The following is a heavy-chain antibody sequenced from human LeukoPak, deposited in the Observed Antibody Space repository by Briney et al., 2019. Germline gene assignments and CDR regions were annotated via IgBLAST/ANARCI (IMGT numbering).Heavy chain of an antibody. Sequence: KRGESLKISCKGSGYSFTSYWIGWVRQMPGKGLEWMGIIYPGDSDTRYSPSFQGQVTISADKSISTAYLQWSSLKASDTAMYYCARHLTPPAKVVPAAMGYWGQGTLVTVSS. D-gene: IGHD2-2*01. CDR2: IYPGDSDT. V-gene: IGHV5-51*01. CDR3: ARHLTPPAKVVPAAMGY. CDR1: GYSFTSYW. J-gene: IGHJ4*02.